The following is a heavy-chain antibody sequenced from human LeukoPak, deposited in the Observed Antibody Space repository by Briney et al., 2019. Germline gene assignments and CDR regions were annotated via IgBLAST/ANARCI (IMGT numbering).Heavy chain of an antibody. J-gene: IGHJ4*02. CDR2: INPNSGGT. CDR1: GYTFTRYG. V-gene: IGHV1-2*02. CDR3: ARDRGGVSPAPYYFDY. Sequence: GASVKVSCKASGYTFTRYGISWVRQAPGQGLEWMGWINPNSGGTNYAQKFQGRVTMTRDTSISTAYMELSRLRSDDTAVYYCARDRGGVSPAPYYFDYWGQGTLVTVSS. D-gene: IGHD2-8*02.